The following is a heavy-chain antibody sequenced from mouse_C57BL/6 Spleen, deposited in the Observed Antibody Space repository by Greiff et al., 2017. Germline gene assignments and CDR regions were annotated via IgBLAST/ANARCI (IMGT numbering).Heavy chain of an antibody. Sequence: VQLQQPGAELVRPGSSVKLSCKASGYTFTSSWMHWVKQRPIQGLEWIGNIDPSDSETHYNQKFKDKATLTVDKSSSTAYMQLSSLTSEASAVYYCSKRGWLLSGDAMDYWGQGTSVTVSS. D-gene: IGHD2-3*01. V-gene: IGHV1-52*01. J-gene: IGHJ4*01. CDR2: IDPSDSET. CDR3: SKRGWLLSGDAMDY. CDR1: GYTFTSSW.